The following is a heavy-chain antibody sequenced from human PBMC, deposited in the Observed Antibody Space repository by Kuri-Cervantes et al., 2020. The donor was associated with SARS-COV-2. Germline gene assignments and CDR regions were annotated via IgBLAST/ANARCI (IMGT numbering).Heavy chain of an antibody. D-gene: IGHD3-3*01. CDR3: TREDFWSGYYTH. CDR2: ISYDGSNK. V-gene: IGHV3-30-3*01. J-gene: IGHJ4*02. CDR1: GFTFSSYA. Sequence: GESLKISCAASGFTFSSYAMHWVRQAPGKGLEWVAVISYDGSNKYYADSVKGRFTISRDNSKNTLYLQMNSLKTEDTAVYYCTREDFWSGYYTHWGQGTLVTVSS.